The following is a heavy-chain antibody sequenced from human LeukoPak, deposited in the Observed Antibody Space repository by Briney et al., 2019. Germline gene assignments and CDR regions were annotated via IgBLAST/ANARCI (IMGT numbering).Heavy chain of an antibody. D-gene: IGHD3-10*01. V-gene: IGHV5-51*01. Sequence: GESLKISCKGSGYNFNNFWIGWVRQMPGKGLEWMGIIYPGDSDTRYRPSFQGQVTISADKSISTAYLQWSSLKASDTAMYYCARQGSLWFGESPPYYFDYWGQGTLVTVSS. CDR2: IYPGDSDT. CDR3: ARQGSLWFGESPPYYFDY. CDR1: GYNFNNFW. J-gene: IGHJ4*02.